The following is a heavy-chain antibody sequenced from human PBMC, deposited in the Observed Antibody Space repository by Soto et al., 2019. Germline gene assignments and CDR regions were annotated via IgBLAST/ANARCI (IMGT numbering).Heavy chain of an antibody. V-gene: IGHV4-30-2*01. CDR2: IYHSGST. CDR1: GGSISSGGYS. D-gene: IGHD3-10*01. CDR3: ARSYGAGSGSYYSY. Sequence: QLQLQESGSGLVKPSQTLSLTCAVSGGSISSGGYSWSWIRQPPGKGLEWIGYIYHSGSTYYNPSLKSRVTISVDRSKNQFSLKLSSVTAAGTAVYYCARSYGAGSGSYYSYWGQGTLVTVSS. J-gene: IGHJ4*02.